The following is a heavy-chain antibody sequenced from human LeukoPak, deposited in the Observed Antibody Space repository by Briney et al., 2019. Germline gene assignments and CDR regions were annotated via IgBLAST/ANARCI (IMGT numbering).Heavy chain of an antibody. CDR2: IYTDGST. CDR1: GFTVSRNY. Sequence: AGSLRLSCAASGFTVSRNYMSWVRQAPGKGLEWVSVIYTDGSTYYADSVRGRFTISRDNSENTLYLQMNSLRAEDTALYYCAGAYGYNYFHYWGQGTLVTVSS. V-gene: IGHV3-53*01. CDR3: AGAYGYNYFHY. D-gene: IGHD5-12*01. J-gene: IGHJ4*02.